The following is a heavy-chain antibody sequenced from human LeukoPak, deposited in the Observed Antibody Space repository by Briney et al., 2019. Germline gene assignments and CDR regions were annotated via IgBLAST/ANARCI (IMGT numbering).Heavy chain of an antibody. J-gene: IGHJ5*02. V-gene: IGHV4-30-4*07. D-gene: IGHD6-13*01. Sequence: SETLSLTCAVSGDSISSGGYSWSWIRQTPGKGLEWIAYIHDSGSTYNNPSLKTRLSISIDTSKNQFSLKLNSVSAANTAVYYCARVVAAAGNNWFDPWGQGTLVTVSS. CDR2: IHDSGST. CDR3: ARVVAAAGNNWFDP. CDR1: GDSISSGGYS.